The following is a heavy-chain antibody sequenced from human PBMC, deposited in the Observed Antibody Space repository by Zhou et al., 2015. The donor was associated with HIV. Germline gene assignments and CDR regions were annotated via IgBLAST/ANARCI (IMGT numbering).Heavy chain of an antibody. J-gene: IGHJ6*02. V-gene: IGHV1-69*13. Sequence: QVQVVQSGDEVRKPGASVKVSCKTSGYTFTGYGISWVRQAPGQGLEWMGGFIPMFGTAQTAQRFQGRVTLTADESSITSYMEVSSLRFDDTAVYYCAREAYCTHTVCPRYYYYGMDVWGQGTTVTVSS. CDR3: AREAYCTHTVCPRYYYYGMDV. CDR2: FIPMFGTA. D-gene: IGHD2-8*01. CDR1: GYTFTGYG.